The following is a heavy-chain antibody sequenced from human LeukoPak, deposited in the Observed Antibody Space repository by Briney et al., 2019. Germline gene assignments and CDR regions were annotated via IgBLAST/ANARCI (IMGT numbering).Heavy chain of an antibody. Sequence: SETLSLTCAVYGGSFSGYYWSWIRQPPGKGLEWIGEINHSGSTNYNPSLKSRVTISVDTSKNQFSLKLSSVTAADTAVYYCARGYGSGWYPYYYGMDVWGQGTTVTVSS. CDR1: GGSFSGYY. CDR2: INHSGST. V-gene: IGHV4-34*01. CDR3: ARGYGSGWYPYYYGMDV. D-gene: IGHD6-13*01. J-gene: IGHJ6*02.